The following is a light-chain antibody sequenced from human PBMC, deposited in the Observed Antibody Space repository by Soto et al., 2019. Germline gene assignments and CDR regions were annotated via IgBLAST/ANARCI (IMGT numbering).Light chain of an antibody. CDR3: QQYDNWPPLT. V-gene: IGKV3-15*01. Sequence: EIVMTQSPATLSVSPGERATLSCRASQSVSSNLAWYQQKPGQAPRLLIYGASTRATGIPARFSGSGSGTEFTHTISSLQSEDFAVYHCQQYDNWPPLTFGGGTKVEIK. J-gene: IGKJ4*01. CDR2: GAS. CDR1: QSVSSN.